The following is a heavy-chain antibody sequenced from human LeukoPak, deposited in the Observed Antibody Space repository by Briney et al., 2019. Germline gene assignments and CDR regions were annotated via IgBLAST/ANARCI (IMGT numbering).Heavy chain of an antibody. V-gene: IGHV4-31*03. Sequence: SETLSLTCTVSGGSISSGGYYWSWIRQHPGKGLEWIGYIYYSGSTYYNPSLKSRVTISVDTSKNQFSLKLSSVTAADTAVYYCARGRTTVTTWYDYWGQGTLVTVSS. D-gene: IGHD4-17*01. CDR1: GGSISSGGYY. J-gene: IGHJ4*02. CDR3: ARGRTTVTTWYDY. CDR2: IYYSGST.